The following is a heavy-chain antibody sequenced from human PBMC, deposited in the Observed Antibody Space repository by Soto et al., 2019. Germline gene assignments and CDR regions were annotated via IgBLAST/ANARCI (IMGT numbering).Heavy chain of an antibody. Sequence: PSETLSLTCTVSGGSISSGSSYWGWIRQPPGKGLEWIGSIYYLGNTYYNPSLGSRVSISVDTSKNQFSLRLSSVTAADTAVYYCAREIIPLTTDWYFDLWGRGTLVTVSS. CDR2: IYYLGNT. D-gene: IGHD4-17*01. J-gene: IGHJ2*01. V-gene: IGHV4-39*07. CDR3: AREIIPLTTDWYFDL. CDR1: GGSISSGSSY.